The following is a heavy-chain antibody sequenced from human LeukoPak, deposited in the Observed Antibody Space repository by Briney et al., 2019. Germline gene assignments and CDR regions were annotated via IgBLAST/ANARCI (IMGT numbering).Heavy chain of an antibody. CDR2: ITATATTS. D-gene: IGHD3-3*01. CDR3: AKDRRVRGYYFLGRGGYFDY. J-gene: IGHJ4*02. Sequence: TGGSLRLSCAASGFMFGTYAMSWVRQAPGKGLEWVAAITATATTSYFAHSVKGRFTISRDNSRNTLYLQMSSLRADDTAIYYCAKDRRVRGYYFLGRGGYFDYWGQGSLVTVSS. CDR1: GFMFGTYA. V-gene: IGHV3-23*01.